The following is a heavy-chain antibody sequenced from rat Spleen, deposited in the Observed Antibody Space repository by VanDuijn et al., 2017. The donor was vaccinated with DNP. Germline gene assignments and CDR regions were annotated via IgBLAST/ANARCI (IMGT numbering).Heavy chain of an antibody. V-gene: IGHV5-31*01. D-gene: IGHD4-3*01. CDR3: IRWNSGHFDY. CDR2: INTDGGNT. J-gene: IGHJ2*01. Sequence: EVQLVESGGGLVQPGRSLKVSCVASGFTFSSYWMFWVRQAPGKGLEWITSINTDGGNTYYSDSVKGRFTISRDNAKSTLYLQMNSLRSEDMATYYCIRWNSGHFDYWGQGVMVTVSS. CDR1: GFTFSSYW.